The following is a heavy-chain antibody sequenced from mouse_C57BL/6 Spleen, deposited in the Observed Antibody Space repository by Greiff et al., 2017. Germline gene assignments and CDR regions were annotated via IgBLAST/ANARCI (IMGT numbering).Heavy chain of an antibody. CDR3: ARGFTTVVEGYFDY. CDR1: GFTFSSYA. CDR2: ISDGGSYT. V-gene: IGHV5-4*03. J-gene: IGHJ2*01. D-gene: IGHD1-1*01. Sequence: EVKLMESGGGLVKPGGSLKLSCAASGFTFSSYAMSWVRQTPEKRLEWVATISDGGSYTYYPDNVKGRFTISRDNAKNNLYLQMRHLKSEDTAMYYCARGFTTVVEGYFDYWGQGTTLTVSS.